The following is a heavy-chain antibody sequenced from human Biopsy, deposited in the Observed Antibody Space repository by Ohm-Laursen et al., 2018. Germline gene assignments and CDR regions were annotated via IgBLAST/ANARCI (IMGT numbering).Heavy chain of an antibody. V-gene: IGHV4-39*01. CDR3: ARHPTGFWFDP. Sequence: SETLSLTCTVSGGSISSSTTYYWAWLRQPPGKGLEWIGSIYNTETTFYNPSLKSRVTISCETSTNQFSLKVSSATAADTALYFCARHPTGFWFDPWGHGTLVTVSS. CDR1: GGSISSSTTYY. CDR2: IYNTETT. J-gene: IGHJ5*02.